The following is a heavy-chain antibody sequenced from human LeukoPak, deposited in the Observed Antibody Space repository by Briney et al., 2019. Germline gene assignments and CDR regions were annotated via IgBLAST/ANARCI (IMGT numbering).Heavy chain of an antibody. D-gene: IGHD3-10*01. CDR3: ARQYYGSGSYFNDFDY. J-gene: IGHJ4*02. CDR1: GYSITSYW. Sequence: GESLRISCKGSGYSITSYWISWARQVPGKGLEWMGRIDPSDSYTNYSPSFQGHVTISADKSISTAYLQWSSLKASDTAMYYCARQYYGSGSYFNDFDYWGQGTLVTVSS. V-gene: IGHV5-10-1*01. CDR2: IDPSDSYT.